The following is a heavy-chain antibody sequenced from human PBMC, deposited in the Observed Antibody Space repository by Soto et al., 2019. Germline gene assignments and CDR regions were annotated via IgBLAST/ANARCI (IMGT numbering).Heavy chain of an antibody. CDR3: AKAPFDYDFWSGSYYFDY. CDR2: ISGSGGST. D-gene: IGHD3-3*01. J-gene: IGHJ4*02. CDR1: GFTFSSYA. Sequence: VQLLESGGGLVQPGGSLRLSCAASGFTFSSYAMSWVRQAPGKGLEWVSAISGSGGSTYYADSVKGRFTISRDNSKNTLYLQMNSLRAEDTAVYYCAKAPFDYDFWSGSYYFDYWGQGTLVTVSS. V-gene: IGHV3-23*01.